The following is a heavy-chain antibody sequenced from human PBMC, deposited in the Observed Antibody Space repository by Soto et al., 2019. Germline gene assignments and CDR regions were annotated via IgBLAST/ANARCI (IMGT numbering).Heavy chain of an antibody. V-gene: IGHV5-51*01. CDR1: GYRLDAAW. J-gene: IGHJ4*02. CDR3: ASGTGYDYFDY. D-gene: IGHD2-8*02. CDR2: IKPGGSDL. Sequence: GESLKISCKGVGYRLDAAWIGWVRQMPGKGLEWMGIIKPGGSDLRYSPSFRGQVTISADAAVNTAYLQWDSLKASDTAMYYCASGTGYDYFDYWGQGTLVTVSS.